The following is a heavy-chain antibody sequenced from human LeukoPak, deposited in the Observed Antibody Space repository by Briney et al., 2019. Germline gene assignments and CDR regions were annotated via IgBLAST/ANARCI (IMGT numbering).Heavy chain of an antibody. CDR2: ISNSGGST. J-gene: IGHJ4*02. D-gene: IGHD6-19*01. V-gene: IGHV3-23*01. CDR3: AKVPFGSSGRSCYFDY. CDR1: GFTFSSYA. Sequence: GGSLRLSCAASGFTFSSYAMSWVRQAPGKGLEWVSAISNSGGSTYYADSVKGRFTISRDNSKNTLYLQMNSLRVEDTAVYYCAKVPFGSSGRSCYFDYWGQGTLVTVSS.